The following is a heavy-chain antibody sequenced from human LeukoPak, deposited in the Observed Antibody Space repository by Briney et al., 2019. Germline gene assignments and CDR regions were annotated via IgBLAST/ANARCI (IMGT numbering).Heavy chain of an antibody. V-gene: IGHV5-51*01. CDR3: ARHERQQLAPYYYYGMDV. Sequence: GESLKISCKGSGYSFGTYWIAWVRQMPGKGLEWMGIIYPDDSDTRYSPSFQGQVTISADKSISTAYLQWSSLKASDTAMYYCARHERQQLAPYYYYGMDVWGQGTTVTVSS. CDR1: GYSFGTYW. CDR2: IYPDDSDT. J-gene: IGHJ6*02. D-gene: IGHD6-13*01.